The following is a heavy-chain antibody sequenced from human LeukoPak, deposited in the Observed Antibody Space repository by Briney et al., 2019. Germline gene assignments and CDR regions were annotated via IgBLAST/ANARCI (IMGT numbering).Heavy chain of an antibody. D-gene: IGHD7-27*01. CDR3: AKDLNWGFYGMDV. CDR1: GFTFSSYA. J-gene: IGHJ6*02. Sequence: GRSLRLSCAASGFTFSSYAMSWVRQAPGKGLEWVSAISGSGGSTYYADSVKGRFTISRDNSKNTLYLQMNSLRAEDTAVYYCAKDLNWGFYGMDVWGQGTTVTVSS. V-gene: IGHV3-23*01. CDR2: ISGSGGST.